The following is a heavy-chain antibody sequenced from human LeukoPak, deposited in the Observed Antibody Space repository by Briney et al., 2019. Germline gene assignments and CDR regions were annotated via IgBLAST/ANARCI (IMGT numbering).Heavy chain of an antibody. CDR2: IIGPGGDT. Sequence: GGSLRLSCTASGFSFNSYAMNWVRQAPGKGLEWVASIIGPGGDTYHAGSVRGRFTISRDNSKNTLYLQMSHLRVEDTALYYCAKAAAERCASIKCYPFDSWGQGTLVAVSS. CDR1: GFSFNSYA. J-gene: IGHJ4*02. V-gene: IGHV3-23*01. D-gene: IGHD1-1*01. CDR3: AKAAAERCASIKCYPFDS.